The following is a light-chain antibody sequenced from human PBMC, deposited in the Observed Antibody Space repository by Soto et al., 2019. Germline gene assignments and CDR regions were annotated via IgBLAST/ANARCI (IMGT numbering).Light chain of an antibody. CDR2: GVT. CDR3: SSFTSNSIYV. Sequence: QPSSWFGSRGQSITIYCTGNRNDIGTYDYVSWYQQHPGRAPRLLIHGVTTRPSGISDRFSASKSGLTASLTISGLQPEDEADYYCSSFTSNSIYVFGPGTKVTVL. J-gene: IGLJ1*01. V-gene: IGLV2-14*03. CDR1: RNDIGTYDY.